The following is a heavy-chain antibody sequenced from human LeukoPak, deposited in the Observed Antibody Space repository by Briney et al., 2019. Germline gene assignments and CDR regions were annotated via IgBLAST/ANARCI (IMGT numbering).Heavy chain of an antibody. V-gene: IGHV3-23*01. CDR2: ISGSGGST. CDR3: AKERYYDYVWGSYRPGPFDY. Sequence: GGSLRLSCAASGFTFSSYAMSWVRQAPGKGLEWVSAISGSGGSTYYADSVKGRFTISRDNSKNTLYLQMNSLRAEDTAVYYCAKERYYDYVWGSYRPGPFDYWGQGTLVTVSS. CDR1: GFTFSSYA. J-gene: IGHJ4*02. D-gene: IGHD3-16*02.